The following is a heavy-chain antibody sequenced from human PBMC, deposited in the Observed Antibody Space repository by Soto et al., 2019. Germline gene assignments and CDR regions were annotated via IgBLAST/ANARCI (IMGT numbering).Heavy chain of an antibody. D-gene: IGHD1-1*01. J-gene: IGHJ4*02. Sequence: ASVKVSCKASGYTFTKYYVHWVRQAPGQGLEWMGIIDPSGGSTSYSRKFQGRLTMTRDTSTSTVYMEVSSLRSEDTAVYYCARARDTGVKLDYFDNWGQGTLVTVSS. CDR2: IDPSGGST. V-gene: IGHV1-46*01. CDR3: ARARDTGVKLDYFDN. CDR1: GYTFTKYY.